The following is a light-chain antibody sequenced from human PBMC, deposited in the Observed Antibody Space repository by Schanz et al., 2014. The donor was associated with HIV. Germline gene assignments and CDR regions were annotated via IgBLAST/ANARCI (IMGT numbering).Light chain of an antibody. V-gene: IGLV1-40*01. Sequence: QSVLTQPPSASGTPGQRVTISCSGSSSDIGSNTVNWYQQLPGTAPKLLIYANSNRPSGVPDRFSGSKSGTSASLAISGLQAEDEANYYCQSYDSSRTVVFGTGTKLTVL. CDR1: SSDIGSNT. CDR2: ANS. J-gene: IGLJ1*01. CDR3: QSYDSSRTVV.